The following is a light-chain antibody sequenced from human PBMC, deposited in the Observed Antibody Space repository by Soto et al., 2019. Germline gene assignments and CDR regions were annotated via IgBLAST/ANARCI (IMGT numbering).Light chain of an antibody. CDR1: QSVSSDS. Sequence: EIVLTQSPGTLSLSPGEGAILSCRASQSVSSDSLAWYRQKPGQAPRLLVYDASSRATGIPDRLSGSGSGTDFTLTISRLEPEDFAVYYCQQYGSAPRTFGQGTKVEIK. CDR3: QQYGSAPRT. CDR2: DAS. V-gene: IGKV3-20*01. J-gene: IGKJ1*01.